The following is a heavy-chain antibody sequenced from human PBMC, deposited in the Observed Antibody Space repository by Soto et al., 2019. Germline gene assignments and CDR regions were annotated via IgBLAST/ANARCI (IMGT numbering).Heavy chain of an antibody. CDR2: IVPIYRTA. CDR1: GGTFSSYR. J-gene: IGHJ4*02. V-gene: IGHV1-69*01. CDR3: ARDSGAKLSSS. D-gene: IGHD6-13*01. Sequence: QVQLVQSGAAMRRPGSSVKVSCKASGGTFSSYRINWVRQAPGQGLEWVGGIVPIYRTADYAQKFQGRVTITADESARTAYMELRGLKSQDTAVYYCARDSGAKLSSSWGQGTLVTVSS.